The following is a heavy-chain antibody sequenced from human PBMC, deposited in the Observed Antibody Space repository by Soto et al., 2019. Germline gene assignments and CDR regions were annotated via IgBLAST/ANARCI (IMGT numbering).Heavy chain of an antibody. CDR2: IYHSGST. Sequence: SDTLSLTCALSGRSISSGGYSWSWIRQPPGKGLEWIGYIYHSGSTYYNPSLKTRVTISVDRSKNQFSLKLSSVTAADTAVYYCARDFYFESWGQGTLVTLSS. D-gene: IGHD3-10*01. V-gene: IGHV4-30-2*01. CDR1: GRSISSGGYS. CDR3: ARDFYFES. J-gene: IGHJ4*02.